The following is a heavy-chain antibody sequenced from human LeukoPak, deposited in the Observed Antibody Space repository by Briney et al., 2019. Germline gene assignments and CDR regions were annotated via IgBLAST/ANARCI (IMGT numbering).Heavy chain of an antibody. D-gene: IGHD3-22*01. CDR3: ARDGDDSSGYYGDY. CDR1: GFIFSTYW. Sequence: GGSLRLSCAASGFIFSTYWMSWVRQAPGKGLEWVANIRQDGSEKFHVDSVKGRFTISRDNAKNSLYLQMNSLRVEDTAVYYCARDGDDSSGYYGDYWGQGTLVTVSS. V-gene: IGHV3-7*01. J-gene: IGHJ4*02. CDR2: IRQDGSEK.